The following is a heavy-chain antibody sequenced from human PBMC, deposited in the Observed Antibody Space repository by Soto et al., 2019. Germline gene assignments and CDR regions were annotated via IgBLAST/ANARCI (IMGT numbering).Heavy chain of an antibody. CDR1: GGTFSSYA. V-gene: IGHV1-69*01. CDR3: ARSRYCSSTSCYARSTHYFDY. Sequence: QVQLVQSGAEMKKPGSSVKVSCKASGGTFSSYAISWVRQAPGQGLEWMGGIIPIFGTANYAQKFQGRVTITADESTSTAYMELSSLRSGDTAVYYCARSRYCSSTSCYARSTHYFDYWGQGTLVTVSS. CDR2: IIPIFGTA. J-gene: IGHJ4*02. D-gene: IGHD2-2*01.